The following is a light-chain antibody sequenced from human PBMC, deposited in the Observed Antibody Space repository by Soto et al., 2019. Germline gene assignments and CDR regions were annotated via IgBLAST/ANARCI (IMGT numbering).Light chain of an antibody. CDR3: AAWDDSLSGWV. CDR2: RNN. Sequence: QLVLAQPPSASGTPGQRVTMSCSGSSSNIGFNYVYWYQQLPGTAPKLLIYRNNQRPSGVPDRFSGTKSGTSASLAISGLRSEDEADYHCAAWDDSLSGWVFGGGTKLTVL. J-gene: IGLJ3*02. CDR1: SSNIGFNY. V-gene: IGLV1-47*01.